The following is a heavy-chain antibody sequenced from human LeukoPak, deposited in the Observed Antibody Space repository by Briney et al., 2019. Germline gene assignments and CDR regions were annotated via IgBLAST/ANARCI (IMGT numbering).Heavy chain of an antibody. CDR1: GYTFTSYY. Sequence: ASVKVSCKASGYTFTSYYMHWVRQAPGQGLEWMGIINPSGGSTSYAQKFQGRVTMTRDMSTSTVYMELSSLRSEVTAVYYCARDRLRWPQGQYYYYYMDVWGKGTTVTVSS. CDR3: ARDRLRWPQGQYYYYYMDV. J-gene: IGHJ6*03. D-gene: IGHD4-23*01. V-gene: IGHV1-46*01. CDR2: INPSGGST.